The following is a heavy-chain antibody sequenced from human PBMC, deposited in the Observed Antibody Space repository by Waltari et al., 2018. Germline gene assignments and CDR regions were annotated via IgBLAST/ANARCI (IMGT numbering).Heavy chain of an antibody. V-gene: IGHV3-48*03. CDR1: GFTFSSYE. CDR2: ISSSGSTI. CDR3: ARLQLLYRLNYYYYGMDV. J-gene: IGHJ6*02. Sequence: EVQLVESGGGLVQPGGSLRLSCAASGFTFSSYEMNWARAAQGNGLEWVSYISSSGSTIYYADSVKGRFTISRDNAKNSLYLQMNSLRAEDTAVYYCARLQLLYRLNYYYYGMDVWGQGTTVTVSS. D-gene: IGHD2-2*02.